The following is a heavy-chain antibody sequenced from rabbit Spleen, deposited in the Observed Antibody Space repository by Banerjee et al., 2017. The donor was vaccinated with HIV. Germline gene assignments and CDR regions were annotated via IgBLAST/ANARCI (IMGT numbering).Heavy chain of an antibody. CDR2: IDPVFGST. D-gene: IGHD2-1*01. J-gene: IGHJ6*01. CDR3: ARGSATMTMVITGYYLSL. Sequence: QEQLVESGGGLVQPEGSLTLTCTASGFSFSSSYYMCWVRQAPGKGPEWIAYIDPVFGSTYYASWVQGRFTISKTSSTTVTLQLTSLTAADTATYFCARGSATMTMVITGYYLSLWGPGTLVTVS. V-gene: IGHV1S45*01. CDR1: GFSFSSSYY.